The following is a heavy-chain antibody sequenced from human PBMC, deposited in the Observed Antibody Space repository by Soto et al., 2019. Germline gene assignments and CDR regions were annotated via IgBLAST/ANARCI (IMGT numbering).Heavy chain of an antibody. CDR3: TVRSMGDVDS. V-gene: IGHV1-69*01. D-gene: IGHD1-26*01. CDR2: IIPIFGTT. J-gene: IGHJ4*02. Sequence: QVHLVQSGAEVKKPGSSVKVSCTASGGTFGTYIIGWVRQGPGQGLEWMGGIIPIFGTTTYAQKFQGRVTITADESSGTAYMDLSSLRSGDTALYYCTVRSMGDVDSWGQGTLVAVSS. CDR1: GGTFGTYI.